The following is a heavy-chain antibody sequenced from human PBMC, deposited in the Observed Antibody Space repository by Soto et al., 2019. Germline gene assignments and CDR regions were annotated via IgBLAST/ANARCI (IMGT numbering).Heavy chain of an antibody. CDR3: ARDNSGYDLLFDYYYYYMDV. V-gene: IGHV3-53*04. J-gene: IGHJ6*03. CDR2: IYSGGST. D-gene: IGHD5-12*01. CDR1: GFTVSSNY. Sequence: GGSLRLSCAASGFTVSSNYMSWVRQAPGKGLEWVSVIYSGGSTYYADSVKGRFTISRHNSKNTLYLQMNSLRAEDTAVYYCARDNSGYDLLFDYYYYYMDVWGKGTTVTVSS.